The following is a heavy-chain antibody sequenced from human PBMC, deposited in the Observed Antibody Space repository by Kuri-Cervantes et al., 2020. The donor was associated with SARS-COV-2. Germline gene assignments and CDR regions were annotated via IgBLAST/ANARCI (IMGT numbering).Heavy chain of an antibody. D-gene: IGHD6-13*01. CDR3: ARGRRIAAAGRSLKYYYYMDV. V-gene: IGHV3-33*08. CDR1: GFTFSSYG. CDR2: IWYGGSNK. J-gene: IGHJ6*03. Sequence: GESLKISCAASGFTFSSYGMHWVRQAPGKGLEWVAVIWYGGSNKYYVDSVKGRFTISRDNAKNSLYLQMNSLRAEDTAVYYCARGRRIAAAGRSLKYYYYMDVWGKGTTVTVSS.